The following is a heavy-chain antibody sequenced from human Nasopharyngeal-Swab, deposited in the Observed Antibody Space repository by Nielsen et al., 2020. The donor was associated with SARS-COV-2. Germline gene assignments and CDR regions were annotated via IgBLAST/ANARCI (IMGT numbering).Heavy chain of an antibody. J-gene: IGHJ6*02. V-gene: IGHV3-9*01. Sequence: GGSLRLSCAASGFTFDDYAMHWVRQAPGKGLEWVSGISWNSGSIGYADSVKGRFTISRDNAKNSLYLQMNSLRAEDTALYYCAKDFVGQQTYYYYGMDVWGQGTTVTVSS. CDR3: AKDFVGQQTYYYYGMDV. CDR1: GFTFDDYA. D-gene: IGHD6-13*01. CDR2: ISWNSGSI.